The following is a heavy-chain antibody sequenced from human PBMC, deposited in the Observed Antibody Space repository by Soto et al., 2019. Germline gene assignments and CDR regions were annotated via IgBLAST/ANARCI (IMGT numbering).Heavy chain of an antibody. CDR3: ERADCGGQCACDF. CDR1: GFTFRSYG. CDR2: IWYDGTVK. Sequence: QVQLVESGGGVVQPGRSLRLSCAASGFTFRSYGMHWVRQARGKGLEWVAGIWYDGTVKNYADSVKGRFSISRDNSQNTVYLQMNTLRAEDTAVYYCERADCGGQCACDFWGQGTLVSVSS. D-gene: IGHD2-21*01. J-gene: IGHJ4*02. V-gene: IGHV3-33*01.